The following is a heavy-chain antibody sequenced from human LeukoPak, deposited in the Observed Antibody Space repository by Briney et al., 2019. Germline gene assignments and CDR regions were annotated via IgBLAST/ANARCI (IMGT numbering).Heavy chain of an antibody. CDR2: IRYDGSNK. J-gene: IGHJ4*02. CDR3: ARSYGSGSYYITS. D-gene: IGHD3-10*01. Sequence: GGSLRLSCAASGFTFSSYGMHWVRQAPGKGLEWVAFIRYDGSNKYYADSVKGRFTISRDNSKNTLYLQMNSLGADDTAVYYCARSYGSGSYYITSWGQGTLVTVSS. V-gene: IGHV3-30*02. CDR1: GFTFSSYG.